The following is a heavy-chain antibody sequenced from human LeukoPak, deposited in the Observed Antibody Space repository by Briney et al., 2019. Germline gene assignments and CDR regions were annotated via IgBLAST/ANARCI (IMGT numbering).Heavy chain of an antibody. CDR2: ISAYNGNT. Sequence: ASVKVSCKASGYTFTTSSMHWVRQAPGQGLEWMGWISAYNGNTNYAQKLQGRVTMTTDTSTSTAYMELSSLRSEDTAVYYCATRTVNLRPDAFDIWGQGTMVTVSS. CDR3: ATRTVNLRPDAFDI. D-gene: IGHD4-17*01. V-gene: IGHV1-18*01. J-gene: IGHJ3*02. CDR1: GYTFTTSS.